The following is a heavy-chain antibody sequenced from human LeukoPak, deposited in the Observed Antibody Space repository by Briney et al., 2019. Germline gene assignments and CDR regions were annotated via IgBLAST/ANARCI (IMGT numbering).Heavy chain of an antibody. CDR3: ARQGYERAFDP. CDR2: IYYSGST. D-gene: IGHD6-13*01. CDR1: GGSISSSSYY. J-gene: IGHJ5*02. V-gene: IGHV4-39*01. Sequence: SETLSLTCTVSGGSISSSSYYWGWIRQPPGKGLEWIGSIYYSGSTYYNPSLKSRVTISVDTSKNQFSLKLSSVTAADTAVYYCARQGYERAFDPWGQGTLVTVSS.